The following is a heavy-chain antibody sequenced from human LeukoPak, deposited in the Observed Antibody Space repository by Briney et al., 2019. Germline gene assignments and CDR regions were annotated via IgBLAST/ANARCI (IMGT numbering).Heavy chain of an antibody. J-gene: IGHJ6*03. CDR2: IIPILGIA. CDR3: ARGSALGYYYYYMDV. V-gene: IGHV1-69*04. Sequence: SVKVSCKASGGTFSSYAISWVRQAPGQGLEWMGRIIPILGIANYAQKFQGRVTITADKSTSTAYMELSSLRSEDTAVYYCARGSALGYYYYYMDVWGKGTTVTVSS. D-gene: IGHD3-10*01. CDR1: GGTFSSYA.